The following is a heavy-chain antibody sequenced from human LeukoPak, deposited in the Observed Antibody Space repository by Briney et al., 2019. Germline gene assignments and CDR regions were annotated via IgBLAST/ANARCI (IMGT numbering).Heavy chain of an antibody. Sequence: ASVKVSCKASGYTFTSYYMHWVRQAPGQGLEWMGIINPSGGSTSYAQKFQGRVTMTRDMSTSTVYMELSSLRSEDTAVYYCARDLAHTPDPRSWFDPWGQGTLVIVSS. CDR3: ARDLAHTPDPRSWFDP. V-gene: IGHV1-46*01. CDR1: GYTFTSYY. J-gene: IGHJ5*02. D-gene: IGHD1-14*01. CDR2: INPSGGST.